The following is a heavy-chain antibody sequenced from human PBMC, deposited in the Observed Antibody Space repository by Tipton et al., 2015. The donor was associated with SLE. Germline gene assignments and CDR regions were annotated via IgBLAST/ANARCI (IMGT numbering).Heavy chain of an antibody. CDR3: ARADPRAFDV. Sequence: SLRLSCAAPGFTFTTSWMYWVRQAPGKGLEWVSSISSLSSYIYYADSIKDRFTISRDNAKNSLFLQMNSLRAEDTAVYYCARADPRAFDVWGQGTMVTVSS. V-gene: IGHV3-21*01. CDR1: GFTFTTSW. J-gene: IGHJ3*01. CDR2: ISSLSSYI.